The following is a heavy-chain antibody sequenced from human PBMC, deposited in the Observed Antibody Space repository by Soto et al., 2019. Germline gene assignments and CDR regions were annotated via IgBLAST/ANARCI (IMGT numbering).Heavy chain of an antibody. CDR1: GDSVSSNSAA. Sequence: SQTLSLTCAISGDSVSSNSAAWNWIRQSPSRGLEWLGRTYYRSKWYSDYAVSVKSRITINPDTSKNQFSLQLNSVTPEDTAVYYCARVGPPEYSSPRTNYYYYGMDVWGQGTTVTVSS. D-gene: IGHD6-6*01. CDR2: TYYRSKWYS. V-gene: IGHV6-1*01. CDR3: ARVGPPEYSSPRTNYYYYGMDV. J-gene: IGHJ6*02.